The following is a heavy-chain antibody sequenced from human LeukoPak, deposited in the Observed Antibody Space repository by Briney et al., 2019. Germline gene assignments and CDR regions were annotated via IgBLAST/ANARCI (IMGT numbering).Heavy chain of an antibody. Sequence: SETLSLTCTVSGGSISSGSYYWSWIRQPAGKGLEWIGRIYTSGSTNYNPSLKSRVTMSVDTSKNQFSLKLSSVTAADTAVYYCASFIGQLWSPYAFDIWGQGTMVTVSS. J-gene: IGHJ3*02. CDR2: IYTSGST. CDR3: ASFIGQLWSPYAFDI. V-gene: IGHV4-61*02. D-gene: IGHD5-18*01. CDR1: GGSISSGSYY.